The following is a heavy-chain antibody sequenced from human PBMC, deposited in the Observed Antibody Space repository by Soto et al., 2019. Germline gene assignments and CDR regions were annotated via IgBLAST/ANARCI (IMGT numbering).Heavy chain of an antibody. CDR3: ARGPVTMVRGVISATEYYFDY. V-gene: IGHV1-8*01. CDR1: RYTFASYD. Sequence: GASVKASWKASRYTFASYDMKWVRQATEQGLEWMGWMNPNSGNTGYAQKFQGRVTMTRNTSISTAYMELSSLRSEDTAVYYCARGPVTMVRGVISATEYYFDYWGQGTLVTVSS. CDR2: MNPNSGNT. D-gene: IGHD3-10*01. J-gene: IGHJ4*02.